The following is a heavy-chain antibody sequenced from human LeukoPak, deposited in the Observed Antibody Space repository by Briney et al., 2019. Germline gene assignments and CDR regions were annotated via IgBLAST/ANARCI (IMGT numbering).Heavy chain of an antibody. CDR1: GYTFTGYY. CDR3: ASLPAMITFGGVIVTGDY. Sequence: ASVKVSCKASGYTFTGYYMHWVRQAPGQGLEWMGWINPNSGGTNYAQKFQGRVTMTRDTSISTAYMELSRLRSDDTAVYYCASLPAMITFGGVIVTGDYWGQGTLVTVSS. V-gene: IGHV1-2*02. J-gene: IGHJ4*02. CDR2: INPNSGGT. D-gene: IGHD3-16*02.